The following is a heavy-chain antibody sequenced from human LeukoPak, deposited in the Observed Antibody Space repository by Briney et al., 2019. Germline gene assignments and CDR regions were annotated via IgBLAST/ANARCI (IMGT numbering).Heavy chain of an antibody. CDR1: GASIRSYY. CDR2: IYYSGST. V-gene: IGHV4-59*01. Sequence: SETLSLTCTVSGASIRSYYWSWIRQPPGKGLEWSGYIYYSGSTNYNPSLKSRVTISVDTSKNQFSLRLSSVTAADTAVYYCAREVYGRAGFYFDYWGQGSLVTVSS. J-gene: IGHJ4*02. D-gene: IGHD5/OR15-5a*01. CDR3: AREVYGRAGFYFDY.